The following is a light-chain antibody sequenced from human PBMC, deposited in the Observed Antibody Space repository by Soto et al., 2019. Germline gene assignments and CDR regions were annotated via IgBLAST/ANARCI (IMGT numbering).Light chain of an antibody. V-gene: IGLV4-69*01. Sequence: QSVLTQSPSASASLGASVKLTCTLSSGHSSYAIAWHQQQPEKGPRYLMKLNSDGSHSKGDGIPDRFSGSSSGAERYLTTSSLRSEDEADYYCQTWGTGIVVFGGGTKLTVL. J-gene: IGLJ2*01. CDR3: QTWGTGIVV. CDR1: SGHSSYA. CDR2: LNSDGSH.